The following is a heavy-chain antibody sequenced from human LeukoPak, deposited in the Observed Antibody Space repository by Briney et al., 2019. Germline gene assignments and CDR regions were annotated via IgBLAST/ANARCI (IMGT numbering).Heavy chain of an antibody. V-gene: IGHV3-7*01. D-gene: IGHD6-19*01. CDR3: ARFRTSAWYVGDL. CDR2: IKQDGSQQ. CDR1: GFTFGGFW. J-gene: IGHJ5*02. Sequence: PGGSPRLSRAASGFTFGGFWMSWVRQAPGKGLEWVANIKQDGSQQFYVDSVRGRFTISRDNAKNSLFLRINTLRAEDSAIYYCARFRTSAWYVGDLWGQGTLVTVSS.